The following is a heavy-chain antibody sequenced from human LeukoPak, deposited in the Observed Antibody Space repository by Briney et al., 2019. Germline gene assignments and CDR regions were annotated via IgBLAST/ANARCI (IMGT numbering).Heavy chain of an antibody. J-gene: IGHJ4*02. Sequence: GRSLRLSCAASGFTFSTYGMHWVRQAPGKGLEWVAFIRYDGSNKYYADSVKGRFTISRDNSKNTLYLQMNSLRAEDTAAYYCAKVGTVAPLPSYFDYWGQGTLVTVSS. D-gene: IGHD6-19*01. CDR3: AKVGTVAPLPSYFDY. CDR2: IRYDGSNK. CDR1: GFTFSTYG. V-gene: IGHV3-30*02.